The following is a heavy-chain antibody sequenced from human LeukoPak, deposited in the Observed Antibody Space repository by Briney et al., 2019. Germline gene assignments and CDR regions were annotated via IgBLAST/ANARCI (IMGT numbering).Heavy chain of an antibody. Sequence: SGTLSLTCAVSGGSISSSNWWSWVRQPPGKGLEWIGEIYHSGSTNYNPSLKSRVTISVDTSKNQFSLKLSSVTAADTAVYYCARERKNYYDSSGYVDYWGQGTLVTVSS. CDR3: ARERKNYYDSSGYVDY. J-gene: IGHJ4*02. V-gene: IGHV4-4*02. CDR2: IYHSGST. D-gene: IGHD3-22*01. CDR1: GGSISSSNW.